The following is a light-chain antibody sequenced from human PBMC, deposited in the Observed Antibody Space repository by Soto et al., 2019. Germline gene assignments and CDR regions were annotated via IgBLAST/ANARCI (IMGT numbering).Light chain of an antibody. CDR1: QSVSNNY. J-gene: IGKJ1*01. Sequence: MVLTQSPGTLSLSPGERATLSCMASQSVSNNYLAWYQQKPGQAPRLLIYGASNRATGIPDRFSGSGSGTDFTLTISRLEPEDFAVYYCQQYGSSPQTFGQGTKVDIK. CDR3: QQYGSSPQT. CDR2: GAS. V-gene: IGKV3-20*01.